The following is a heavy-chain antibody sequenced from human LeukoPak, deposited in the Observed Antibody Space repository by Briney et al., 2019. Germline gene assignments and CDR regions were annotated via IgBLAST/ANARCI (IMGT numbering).Heavy chain of an antibody. V-gene: IGHV3-64*01. CDR2: ISSNGGST. Sequence: GGSLRLSCAASGFTFNKHGMHWVRQAPGKGLEYVSAISSNGGSTYYANSVKGRFTISRDNSKNTLYLQMGSLRAEDMAVYYCASLPRYWGQGTLVTVSS. J-gene: IGHJ4*02. CDR1: GFTFNKHG. CDR3: ASLPRY.